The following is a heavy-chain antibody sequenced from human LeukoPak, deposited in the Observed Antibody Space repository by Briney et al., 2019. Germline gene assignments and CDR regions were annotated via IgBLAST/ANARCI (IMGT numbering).Heavy chain of an antibody. Sequence: SETLSLTCTVSGYSISSGYYWGWIRQPPGKGLEWIGGIYHSGNTYYNPSLKSRVILSMDTSKNQFSLKLSSVTAADTAVYYCARDLSAMVTVDYWGQGTLVTVSS. D-gene: IGHD5-18*01. J-gene: IGHJ4*02. CDR3: ARDLSAMVTVDY. CDR2: IYHSGNT. V-gene: IGHV4-38-2*02. CDR1: GYSISSGYY.